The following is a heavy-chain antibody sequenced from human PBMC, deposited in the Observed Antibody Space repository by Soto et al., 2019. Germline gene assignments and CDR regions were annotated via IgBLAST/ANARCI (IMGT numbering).Heavy chain of an antibody. V-gene: IGHV4-31*11. D-gene: IGHD3-3*01. CDR1: GGSISSDSYY. CDR2: IYHSGGT. CDR3: AIGSNYDQGGLAP. Sequence: QVLLEESGPGLLKPSQTLSLTCAVSGGSISSDSYYWTWIRQQPGKGLEWIGYIYHSGGTFYNPSLDGRLTISGDTTKNHCTLDLRSVTDAATAVYFCAIGSNYDQGGLAPWGQGTLVVVSS. J-gene: IGHJ5*02.